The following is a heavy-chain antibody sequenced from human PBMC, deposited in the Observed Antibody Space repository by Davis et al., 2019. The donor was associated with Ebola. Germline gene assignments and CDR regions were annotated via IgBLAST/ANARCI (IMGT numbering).Heavy chain of an antibody. CDR3: ARDVSEALAY. CDR1: GYTLTGYY. J-gene: IGHJ4*02. CDR2: INPISGGT. V-gene: IGHV1-2*06. Sequence: ASVKVSCKASGYTLTGYYVHWVRQAPGQGLEWMGRINPISGGTNLAQRFQGRVTMSRDTSISTAYMELTRLTFDDTAVYYCARDVSEALAYWGQGTLVTVSS.